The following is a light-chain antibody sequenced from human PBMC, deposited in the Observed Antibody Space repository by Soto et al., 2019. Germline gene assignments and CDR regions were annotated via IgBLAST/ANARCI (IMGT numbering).Light chain of an antibody. CDR1: SSNIGANYD. J-gene: IGLJ1*01. V-gene: IGLV1-40*01. CDR2: GNN. CDR3: QSYDNSLTALYV. Sequence: QSVLTQPPSVSGAPGQRVTISCTGSSSNIGANYDVHWYQHLPGKAPKLLIYGNNIRPSGVPDRFSGSRSGTSASLAITGLQADDEADYYCQSYDNSLTALYVFGTGIKLTVL.